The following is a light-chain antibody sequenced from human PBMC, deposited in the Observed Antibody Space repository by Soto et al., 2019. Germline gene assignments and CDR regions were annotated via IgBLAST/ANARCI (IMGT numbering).Light chain of an antibody. CDR2: DAS. V-gene: IGKV1-33*01. CDR3: QQYEDLPLT. CDR1: QSIANF. J-gene: IGKJ4*01. Sequence: DVQMTQSPSSLSASVGDRVIITCKANQSIANFSIWFQHKPGEAPKLLISDASHLELGVPSRFSGSRSGTDFILDISNLQSEDVATYFCQQYEDLPLTCGGGTKVDI.